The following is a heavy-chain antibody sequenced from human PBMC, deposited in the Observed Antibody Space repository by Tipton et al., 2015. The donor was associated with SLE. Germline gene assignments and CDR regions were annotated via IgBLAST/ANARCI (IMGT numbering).Heavy chain of an antibody. J-gene: IGHJ4*02. D-gene: IGHD6-19*01. V-gene: IGHV3-23*01. CDR1: GFTFSDYY. CDR3: AKDIHGYSSGGFDY. Sequence: GSLRLSCAASGFTFSDYYMSWIRQAPGKGLEWVSAISGSGGSTYYADSVKGRFTISRDNSKNTLYLQMNSLRAEDTAVYYCAKDIHGYSSGGFDYWGQGTLVTVSS. CDR2: ISGSGGST.